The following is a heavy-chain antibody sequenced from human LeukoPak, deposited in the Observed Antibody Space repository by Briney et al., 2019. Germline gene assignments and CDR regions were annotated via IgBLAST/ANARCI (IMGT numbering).Heavy chain of an antibody. CDR1: GYTFSRYG. D-gene: IGHD3-22*01. V-gene: IGHV1-18*01. CDR2: IGAYYGTT. Sequence: ASVKVSCKASGYTFSRYGISWVRQAPGQGLEWMGWIGAYYGTTKYAQRLQGRVTMTTDTSTSTAYMELRSLRSDDAAVYYCARDYDGSAYWVYWGQGTLVTVSS. CDR3: ARDYDGSAYWVY. J-gene: IGHJ4*02.